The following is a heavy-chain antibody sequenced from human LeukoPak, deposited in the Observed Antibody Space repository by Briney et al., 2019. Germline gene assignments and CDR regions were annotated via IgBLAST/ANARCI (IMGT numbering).Heavy chain of an antibody. V-gene: IGHV3-23*01. D-gene: IGHD4-17*01. CDR2: FGGDGGST. J-gene: IGHJ4*02. Sequence: PGGSLRLSCAASGFTFENYAMTWVRQAPGKGLEWVSAFGGDGGSTHYADSVKGRFTISRDNSKNTLYLQMNSLRAEDTAVYYCAKDVRGNGDYHSFGYWGQGTLVTVSS. CDR1: GFTFENYA. CDR3: AKDVRGNGDYHSFGY.